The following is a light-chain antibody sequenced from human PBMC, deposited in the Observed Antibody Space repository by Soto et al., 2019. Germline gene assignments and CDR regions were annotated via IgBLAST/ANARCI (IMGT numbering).Light chain of an antibody. Sequence: QSALTQPPSASGTPGQSLTISCAGSSSNIGSHYVYWYQHLPGTAPKLLIFRDGQRPSGVPDRFFGSKSGTSASLAISGLRSEDEAHYYCQSFDSSLRVYVFGSGTKVTVL. CDR3: QSFDSSLRVYV. CDR1: SSNIGSHY. V-gene: IGLV1-47*01. J-gene: IGLJ1*01. CDR2: RDG.